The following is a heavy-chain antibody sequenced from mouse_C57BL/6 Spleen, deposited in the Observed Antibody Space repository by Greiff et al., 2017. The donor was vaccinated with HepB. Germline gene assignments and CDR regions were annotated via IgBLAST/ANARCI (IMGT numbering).Heavy chain of an antibody. J-gene: IGHJ3*01. Sequence: VQLQQSGAELVRPGASVTLSCKASGYTFTDYEMHWVKQTPVHGLEWIGAIDPETGGTAYNQKFKGKAILTADKSSSTAYMELRSLTSEDSAVYYCTRHDYGTPWFAYWGQGTLGTVSA. CDR3: TRHDYGTPWFAY. CDR1: GYTFTDYE. V-gene: IGHV1-15*01. CDR2: IDPETGGT. D-gene: IGHD1-1*01.